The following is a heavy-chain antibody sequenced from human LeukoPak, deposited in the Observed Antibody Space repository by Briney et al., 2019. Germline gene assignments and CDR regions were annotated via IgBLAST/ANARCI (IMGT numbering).Heavy chain of an antibody. J-gene: IGHJ5*02. CDR1: GGSFSGYY. Sequence: PSETLSLTCAVYGGSFSGYYWSWIRQPPGKGLEWIGEINHSGSTNYNPSLKSRVTISVDTSKNQFSLKLTSVTAADTAVYFCARDGEPGGYPPIPLNWFDPWGQGTLVIVSS. V-gene: IGHV4-34*01. CDR2: INHSGST. D-gene: IGHD6-13*01. CDR3: ARDGEPGGYPPIPLNWFDP.